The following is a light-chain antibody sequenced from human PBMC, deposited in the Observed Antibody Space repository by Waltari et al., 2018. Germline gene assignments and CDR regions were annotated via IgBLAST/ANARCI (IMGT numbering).Light chain of an antibody. Sequence: QSVLTQPPLASGTPGQRVTISCSGNSSNIGINTVTWYQRPPGTAPTPLIYANYHRPSGVPDRFSASKSDTSASLAISGLQSEDEADYFCATWDDSLNGRVFGGGTKLAVL. CDR1: SSNIGINT. CDR2: ANY. V-gene: IGLV1-44*01. CDR3: ATWDDSLNGRV. J-gene: IGLJ3*02.